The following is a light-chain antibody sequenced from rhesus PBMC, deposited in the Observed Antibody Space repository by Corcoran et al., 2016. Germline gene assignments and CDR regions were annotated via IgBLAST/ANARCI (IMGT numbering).Light chain of an antibody. CDR3: MQYTRIPYS. CDR2: EVS. V-gene: IGKV2-86*01. CDR1: QSPLDSEDGNTH. Sequence: DIVMTQTPLSLPVTPGEPASISCRASQSPLDSEDGNTHLDWYLQKPGHSPQPLIYEVSNRATGVPDRLGGNGSDTDFTLQIDRVAAENVGVYYCMQYTRIPYSFGQWTKVQI. J-gene: IGKJ2*01.